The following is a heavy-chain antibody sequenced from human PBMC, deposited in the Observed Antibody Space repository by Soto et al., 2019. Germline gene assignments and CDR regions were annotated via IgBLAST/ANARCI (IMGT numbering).Heavy chain of an antibody. J-gene: IGHJ5*02. Sequence: ASVKVSCKASGYTFTSYGISWVRQAPGQGLEWMGWISAYNGNTNYAQKLQGRVTMTTDTSTSTAYTELRSLRSDDTAVYYCARDTSSRIFGVAPGWFDPWGQGTLVTVSS. CDR2: ISAYNGNT. CDR1: GYTFTSYG. V-gene: IGHV1-18*01. CDR3: ARDTSSRIFGVAPGWFDP. D-gene: IGHD3-3*01.